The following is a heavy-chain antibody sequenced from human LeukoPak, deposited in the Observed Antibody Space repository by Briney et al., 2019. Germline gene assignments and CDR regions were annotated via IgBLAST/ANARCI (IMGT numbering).Heavy chain of an antibody. CDR2: IYHSGST. V-gene: IGHV4-4*02. J-gene: IGHJ4*02. D-gene: IGHD5-18*01. Sequence: SETLSLTCAVSGGSISSSNWWSWVRQPPGKGLEWIGEIYHSGSTSYNPSLKSRVTISVDKSKNQFSLKLSSVTAADTAVYYCASTDIDSSAGDYWGQGTLVTVSS. CDR1: GGSISSSNW. CDR3: ASTDIDSSAGDY.